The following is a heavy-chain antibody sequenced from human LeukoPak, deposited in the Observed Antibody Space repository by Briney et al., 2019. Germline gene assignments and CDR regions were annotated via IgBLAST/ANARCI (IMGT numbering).Heavy chain of an antibody. CDR2: ISSDGSDK. V-gene: IGHV3-30-3*01. CDR1: GFTFSSYV. CDR3: ARGILPYYYYYGMDV. J-gene: IGHJ6*02. Sequence: GGSLRLSCAASGFTFSSYVMHWVRQAPGKGLEWVAIISSDGSDKRYADSVKGRFTISRDNSKNTLYLQMNSLRAEDTAVYYCARGILPYYYYYGMDVWGQGTTVTVSS.